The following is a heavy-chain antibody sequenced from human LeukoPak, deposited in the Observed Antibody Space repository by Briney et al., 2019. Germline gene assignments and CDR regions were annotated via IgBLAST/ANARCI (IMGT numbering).Heavy chain of an antibody. D-gene: IGHD1-26*01. CDR2: ISYDGSNK. CDR1: RFTFSSYA. V-gene: IGHV3-30-3*01. CDR3: ASPLIVGATTGYFDY. Sequence: GGSLRLSCAASRFTFSSYAMHWVRQAPGKGLEWVAVISYDGSNKYYADSVKGRFTISRDNSKNTLYLQMNSLRAEDTAVYYCASPLIVGATTGYFDYWGQGTLDTVSS. J-gene: IGHJ4*02.